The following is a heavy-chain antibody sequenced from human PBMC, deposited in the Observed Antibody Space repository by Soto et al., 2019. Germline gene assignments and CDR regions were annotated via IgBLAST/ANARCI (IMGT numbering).Heavy chain of an antibody. Sequence: EVQLVESWGGLVQLGGSLRLSCEASGFTFRTYWMHWVRQAPGKGLVWVSRIKSDGSGTYYAESVEGRVTISRDNAQNTVYLQMNSLRSEDTAVYYCVRGDGDYHDGNGYLGRHWGQGTLVTVSS. V-gene: IGHV3-74*01. J-gene: IGHJ4*02. CDR2: IKSDGSGT. CDR3: VRGDGDYHDGNGYLGRH. CDR1: GFTFRTYW. D-gene: IGHD3-22*01.